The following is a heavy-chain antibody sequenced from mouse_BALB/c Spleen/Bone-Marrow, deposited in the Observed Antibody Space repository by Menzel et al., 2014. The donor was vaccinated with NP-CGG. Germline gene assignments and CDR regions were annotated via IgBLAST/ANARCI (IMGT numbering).Heavy chain of an antibody. V-gene: IGHV14-1*02. CDR2: IDPENGNT. J-gene: IGHJ2*01. CDR1: GFNTKDYY. Sequence: VQLKQSGAELVRPGALVKLSCKASGFNTKDYYMHWVKQRPEQGLEWIGWIDPENGNTIYDPKFQGKASITADTSSNTAYLQLSSLTSEDTAVYYCASYYGSSYDYFDYWGQGTTLTVSS. CDR3: ASYYGSSYDYFDY. D-gene: IGHD1-1*01.